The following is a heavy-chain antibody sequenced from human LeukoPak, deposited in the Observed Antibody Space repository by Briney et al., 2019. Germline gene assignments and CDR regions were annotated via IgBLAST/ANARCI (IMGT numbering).Heavy chain of an antibody. D-gene: IGHD3-10*01. J-gene: IGHJ3*02. CDR3: AKDIYYGSAFDAFDI. Sequence: SLRLSCAASGFTFDDYAMHWVRQAPGKGLEWVSGISWNSGSIGYADSVKGRFTISRDNAKNSLYLQMNSLRAEDTALYYCAKDIYYGSAFDAFDIWGQGTMVTVSS. V-gene: IGHV3-9*01. CDR2: ISWNSGSI. CDR1: GFTFDDYA.